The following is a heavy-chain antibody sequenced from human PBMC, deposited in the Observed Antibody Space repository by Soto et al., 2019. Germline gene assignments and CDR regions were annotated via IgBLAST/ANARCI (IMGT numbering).Heavy chain of an antibody. CDR2: ISNDGTGT. D-gene: IGHD3-22*01. V-gene: IGHV3-74*01. CDR3: VRDQDSRGYSVFNL. CDR1: GFTFSSFS. Sequence: GGSLRLSCVASGFTFSSFSLHWVRQAPGKGLEWVSRISNDGTGTTYADSVQGRFTVSRDNSKTTVYLQMNRLRPEDTAVYFCVRDQDSRGYSVFNLWGQGTQVTVSS. J-gene: IGHJ5*02.